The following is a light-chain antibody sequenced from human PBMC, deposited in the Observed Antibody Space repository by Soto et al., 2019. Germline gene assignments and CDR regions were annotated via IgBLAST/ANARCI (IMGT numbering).Light chain of an antibody. CDR2: GIS. Sequence: EIVLTQSPGTLSLSPGGRATLSCRASHTISSSYLAWYQQKPGQAPRLLMYGISRRATGIPDRFSGSGSGTDFTLTITRLEPEDFAVYYCQQYVTSSPRTFGQGTKVDIK. CDR3: QQYVTSSPRT. V-gene: IGKV3-20*01. CDR1: HTISSSY. J-gene: IGKJ1*01.